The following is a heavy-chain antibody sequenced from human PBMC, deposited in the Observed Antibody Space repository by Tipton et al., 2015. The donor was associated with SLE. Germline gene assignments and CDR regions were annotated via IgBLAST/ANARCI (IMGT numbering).Heavy chain of an antibody. V-gene: IGHV3-23*01. Sequence: SLRLSCTASGFTFGDYAMSWVRQAPGKGLEWVSSLGAGSGETYYADSVKGRFTISRDNSENTLYLQMNSLKVDDTAVYYCAKRPVGTVYHFDSWGQGRLVTVSS. CDR2: LGAGSGET. CDR1: GFTFGDYA. D-gene: IGHD5/OR15-5a*01. CDR3: AKRPVGTVYHFDS. J-gene: IGHJ4*02.